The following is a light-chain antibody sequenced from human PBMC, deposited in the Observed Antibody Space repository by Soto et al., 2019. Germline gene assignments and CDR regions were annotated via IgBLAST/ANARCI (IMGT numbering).Light chain of an antibody. Sequence: QPVLTQSPSASASLGASVKLTCTLSSGHSSYAIAWHQQQPDKGPRYLMKLNSDGSHNKGDGIPDRFSGSSSGAERYLTISSLQSEDEADYYCQTWGTGIQVFGGGTKLTVL. V-gene: IGLV4-69*02. CDR2: LNSDGSH. CDR1: SGHSSYA. J-gene: IGLJ2*01. CDR3: QTWGTGIQV.